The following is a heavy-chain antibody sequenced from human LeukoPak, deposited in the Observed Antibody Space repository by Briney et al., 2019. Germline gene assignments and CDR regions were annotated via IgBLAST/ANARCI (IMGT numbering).Heavy chain of an antibody. Sequence: SETLSLTCTVSGGSISSGGYYWSWIRQRPGKGLEWIGYIYYSGSTYYNPSLKSRVTISVDTSKNQFSLKLSSVTAADTAVYYCAREFRTDYGDLRYFDSWGQGTLVTVSS. D-gene: IGHD4-17*01. J-gene: IGHJ4*02. CDR2: IYYSGST. CDR1: GGSISSGGYY. CDR3: AREFRTDYGDLRYFDS. V-gene: IGHV4-31*03.